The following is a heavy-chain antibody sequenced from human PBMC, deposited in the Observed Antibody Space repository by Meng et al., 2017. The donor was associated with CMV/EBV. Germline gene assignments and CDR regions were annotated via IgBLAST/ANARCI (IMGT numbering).Heavy chain of an antibody. CDR3: ARPWRDYDSSGGPGSGHDAFDI. J-gene: IGHJ3*02. CDR2: ISYDGSNK. V-gene: IGHV3-30-3*01. Sequence: GVSLRLPCAASGFTFSSYAMHWVRQAPGKGLEWVAVISYDGSNKYYADSVKGRFTISRDNSKNTLYLQMNSLRAEDTAVYYCARPWRDYDSSGGPGSGHDAFDIWGQGTMVTVSS. CDR1: GFTFSSYA. D-gene: IGHD3-22*01.